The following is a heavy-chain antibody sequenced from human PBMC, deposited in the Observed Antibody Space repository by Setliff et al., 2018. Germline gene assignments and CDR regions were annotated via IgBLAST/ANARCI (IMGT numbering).Heavy chain of an antibody. Sequence: SVKVSCKASGYTFTSYGISWARQAPGQGLEWMGGIIPIFGTANYAQKFQGRVTITADESTSTAYMELSSLRSEDTAVYYCARKQYYYDSSGQNWFDPWGQGTLVTVSS. J-gene: IGHJ5*02. CDR1: GYTFTSYG. CDR3: ARKQYYYDSSGQNWFDP. CDR2: IIPIFGTA. V-gene: IGHV1-69*13. D-gene: IGHD3-22*01.